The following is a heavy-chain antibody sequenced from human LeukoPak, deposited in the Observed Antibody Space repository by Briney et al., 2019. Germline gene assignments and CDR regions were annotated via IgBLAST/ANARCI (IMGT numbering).Heavy chain of an antibody. CDR1: GDSIIYYY. Sequence: PSETLSRTCTVSGDSIIYYYWSWIRQPPGKGLEWIGKIYYSGNTNYNPSLKSRVTISVDTSKNQFSLKLSSVTAADTAVYYCARVRGYSYASSDFYYWGQGTVVTVSS. J-gene: IGHJ4*02. CDR2: IYYSGNT. CDR3: ARVRGYSYASSDFYY. V-gene: IGHV4-59*01. D-gene: IGHD5-18*01.